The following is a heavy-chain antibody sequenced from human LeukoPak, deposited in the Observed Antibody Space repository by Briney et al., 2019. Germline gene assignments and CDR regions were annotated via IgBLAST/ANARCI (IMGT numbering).Heavy chain of an antibody. V-gene: IGHV1-24*01. CDR1: GYTLTELS. Sequence: ASVTVSCKVSGYTLTELSMHWVRQAPGKGLEWMGGFDPEDGETIYAQKFQGRVTMTEDTSTDTAYMELSSLRSEDTAVYYCATSGSREVRFLEFYHFGADWFDPWGQGTLVTVSS. CDR3: ATSGSREVRFLEFYHFGADWFDP. J-gene: IGHJ5*02. CDR2: FDPEDGET. D-gene: IGHD3-3*01.